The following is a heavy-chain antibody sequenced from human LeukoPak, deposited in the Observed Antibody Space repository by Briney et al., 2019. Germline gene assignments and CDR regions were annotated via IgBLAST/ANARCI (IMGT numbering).Heavy chain of an antibody. V-gene: IGHV4-30-4*08. J-gene: IGHJ4*02. CDR1: GGSISSGDYY. CDR2: IYYRGRT. D-gene: IGHD6-19*01. Sequence: PSETLSLTCTVSGGSISSGDYYWSWIRQPPGKGLGWIGYIYYRGRTYYNPSLKSRVTISVDTSKNQFSLKLSSVTAADTAVYYCARGQQWLPHFDYWGQGTLVTVSS. CDR3: ARGQQWLPHFDY.